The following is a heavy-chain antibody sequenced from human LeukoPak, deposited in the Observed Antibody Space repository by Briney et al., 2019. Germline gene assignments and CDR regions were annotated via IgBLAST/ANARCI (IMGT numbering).Heavy chain of an antibody. CDR1: GGSFSGYY. Sequence: PSETLSLTCAVYGGSFSGYYWSWIRQPPGKGLEWIGEINHSGSTNYNPSLKSRVTISVDTSKNQFSLKLSSVTAADTAVYYCARRGVYSSGWCRNHFDYWGQGTLVTVSS. V-gene: IGHV4-34*01. J-gene: IGHJ4*02. CDR2: INHSGST. D-gene: IGHD6-19*01. CDR3: ARRGVYSSGWCRNHFDY.